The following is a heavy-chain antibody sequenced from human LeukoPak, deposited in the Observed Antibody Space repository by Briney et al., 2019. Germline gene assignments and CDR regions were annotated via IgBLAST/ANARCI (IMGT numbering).Heavy chain of an antibody. J-gene: IGHJ6*03. CDR2: IYTSGST. V-gene: IGHV4-4*07. D-gene: IGHD3-10*01. CDR1: GGPISSYY. Sequence: SETLSLTCTVSGGPISSYYWSWIRQPAGKGLEWIGRIYTSGSTNYHPSLKSRVTMSVETSKNQFSLKLSSVTAADTAVYYCARGTTMVRGASYCYYYMDVWGKGTTVTISS. CDR3: ARGTTMVRGASYCYYYMDV.